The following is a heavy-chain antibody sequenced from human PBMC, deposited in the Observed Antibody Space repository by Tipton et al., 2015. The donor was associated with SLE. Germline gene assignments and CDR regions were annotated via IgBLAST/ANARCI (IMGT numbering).Heavy chain of an antibody. Sequence: TLSLTCAVYGGSFSGYYWSWIRQPPGKGLEWIGEINHSVSTNYNPSLKRRVTISVDTSKNQFSLKLSSVPAADTAVYYCARKPLDTVTTGWFDPWGQGTLVTVSS. V-gene: IGHV4-34*01. D-gene: IGHD4-11*01. J-gene: IGHJ5*02. CDR3: ARKPLDTVTTGWFDP. CDR2: INHSVST. CDR1: GGSFSGYY.